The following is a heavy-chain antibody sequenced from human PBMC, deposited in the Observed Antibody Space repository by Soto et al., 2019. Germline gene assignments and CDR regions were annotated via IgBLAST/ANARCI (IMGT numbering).Heavy chain of an antibody. D-gene: IGHD6-13*01. CDR3: ASDIAAAGTFSEYFQH. CDR2: IWYDGSNK. V-gene: IGHV3-33*01. Sequence: PGGSLRLSCAASGFTFSSYGMHWVRQAPGKGLEWVAVIWYDGSNKYYADSVKGRFTISRDNSKNTLYLQMNSLRAEDTAVYYCASDIAAAGTFSEYFQHWGQGTLVTVYS. CDR1: GFTFSSYG. J-gene: IGHJ1*01.